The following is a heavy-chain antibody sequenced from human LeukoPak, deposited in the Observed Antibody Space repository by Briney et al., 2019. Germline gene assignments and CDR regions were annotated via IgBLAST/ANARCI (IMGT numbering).Heavy chain of an antibody. CDR1: GFTFGSYG. Sequence: GGSLRLSCVVSGFTFGSYGMTWVRQAPGKGLEWVSAISGSGGSTYYADSVKGRFTISRDNSKSTLFLQMNSLRAEDTAVYYCAKRSWFGPRDAFDIWGQGTMVTVSS. J-gene: IGHJ3*02. V-gene: IGHV3-23*01. D-gene: IGHD3-10*01. CDR2: ISGSGGST. CDR3: AKRSWFGPRDAFDI.